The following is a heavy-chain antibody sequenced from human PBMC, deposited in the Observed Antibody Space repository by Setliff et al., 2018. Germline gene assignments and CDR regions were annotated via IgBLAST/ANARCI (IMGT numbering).Heavy chain of an antibody. V-gene: IGHV1-18*04. J-gene: IGHJ3*02. CDR2: ISPYNGNT. CDR1: GYTFNRYG. D-gene: IGHD3-22*01. CDR3: ARSSDSGYYHQRDAFDI. Sequence: ASVKVSCKASGYTFNRYGINWLRQAPGQGLEWPGWISPYNGNTKYAQTVEDRISMTTDTSTRTSYMELSSLRSDDTAVYFCARSSDSGYYHQRDAFDIWGQGTRVTVSS.